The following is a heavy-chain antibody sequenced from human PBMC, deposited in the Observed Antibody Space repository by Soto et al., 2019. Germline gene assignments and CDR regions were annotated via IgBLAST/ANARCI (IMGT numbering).Heavy chain of an antibody. CDR1: GFTFNTYW. V-gene: IGHV3-7*05. CDR2: INLDGSEK. D-gene: IGHD2-21*01. CDR3: ATYRPGGDRSTPRSHY. Sequence: GGSLRLSCAASGFTFNTYWMQWVRQAPGRGLDWVANINLDGSEKNYVDSVKGRFTISRDSAKNSLHLQMNSLRVEDTAVYYCATYRPGGDRSTPRSHYWGQGTLVTVSS. J-gene: IGHJ4*02.